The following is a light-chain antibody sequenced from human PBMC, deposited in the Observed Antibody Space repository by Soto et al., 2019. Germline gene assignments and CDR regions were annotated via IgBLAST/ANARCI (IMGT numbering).Light chain of an antibody. CDR3: AAWDDSLNGYV. V-gene: IGLV1-44*01. Sequence: QPVLTQPPSASGTPGQRVTISCSGGSSNIGTNAVNWYQQLPRTAPKLLIYNNNQRPSGVPDRFSGSKSGTSASLAISGLQSEDEADYYCAAWDDSLNGYVFGTGTKVTVL. CDR1: SSNIGTNA. CDR2: NNN. J-gene: IGLJ1*01.